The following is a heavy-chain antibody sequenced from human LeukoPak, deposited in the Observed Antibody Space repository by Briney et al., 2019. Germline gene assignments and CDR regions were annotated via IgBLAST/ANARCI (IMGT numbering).Heavy chain of an antibody. D-gene: IGHD6-6*01. CDR3: ARDSWQLVLSYFDY. CDR1: GGSIGSSSYY. J-gene: IGHJ4*02. CDR2: IHYSGST. V-gene: IGHV4-39*02. Sequence: SETLSLTCTVSGGSIGSSSYYWGWIRQPPGKGLEWIGSIHYSGSTYYNPSLKSRVTISVDTSKNQFSLKLSSVTAADTAVYYCARDSWQLVLSYFDYWGQGTLVTVSS.